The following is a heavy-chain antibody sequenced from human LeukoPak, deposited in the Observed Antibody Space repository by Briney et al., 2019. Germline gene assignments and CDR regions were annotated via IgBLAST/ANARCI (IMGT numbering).Heavy chain of an antibody. CDR3: ARGLEVSRYFDWSHPYDY. V-gene: IGHV4-61*02. J-gene: IGHJ4*02. CDR1: GGSISSGSYY. D-gene: IGHD3-9*01. CDR2: IYTSGST. Sequence: PSQTLSLTCTVSGGSISSGSYYWSWIRQPAGKGLEWIGRIYTSGSTNYNPSLKSRVTISVDTSKNQFSLKLTSVTAADTAVYYCARGLEVSRYFDWSHPYDYWGQGTLVTVSS.